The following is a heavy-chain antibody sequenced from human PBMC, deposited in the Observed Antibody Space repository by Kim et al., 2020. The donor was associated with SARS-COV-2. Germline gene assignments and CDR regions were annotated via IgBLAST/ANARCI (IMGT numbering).Heavy chain of an antibody. D-gene: IGHD2-15*01. V-gene: IGHV1-69*13. CDR2: IIPIFGTA. CDR3: ARGALGVVVAATPRGGWFDP. CDR1: GGTFSSYA. Sequence: SVKVSCKASGGTFSSYAISWVRQAPGQGLEWMGGIIPIFGTANYAQKFQGRVTITADESTSTAYMELSSLRSEDTAVYYCARGALGVVVAATPRGGWFDPWGQGTLVTVSS. J-gene: IGHJ5*02.